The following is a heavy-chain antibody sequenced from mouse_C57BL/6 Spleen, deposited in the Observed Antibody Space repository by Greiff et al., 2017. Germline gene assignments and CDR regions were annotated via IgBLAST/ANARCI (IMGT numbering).Heavy chain of an antibody. CDR3: ARSWGFAY. CDR1: GYTFTDYY. J-gene: IGHJ3*01. V-gene: IGHV1-26*01. Sequence: EVQLQQSGPELVKPGASVKISCKASGYTFTDYYMDWVKQSHGKSLEWIGDINPNNGGTSYNQKFKGKATLTVDKSSSTAYMELRSLTSEDSAVYYCARSWGFAYWGQGTLVTVSA. CDR2: INPNNGGT.